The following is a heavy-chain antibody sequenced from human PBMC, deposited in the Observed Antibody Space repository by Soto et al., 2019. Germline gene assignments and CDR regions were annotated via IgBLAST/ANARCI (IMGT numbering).Heavy chain of an antibody. Sequence: QVQLVQSGAEVKKPGASVKVSCKASGYTFTGYYMHWVRQAPGQGLEWMGWINPNSGGTNYAQKFQGGVTMTRDTSISTAYMELRGLRSDDTAVYYCARSGGCYYDLSSYYYGMDVWGQGTTVTVSS. J-gene: IGHJ6*02. V-gene: IGHV1-2*02. D-gene: IGHD2-15*01. CDR3: ARSGGCYYDLSSYYYGMDV. CDR1: GYTFTGYY. CDR2: INPNSGGT.